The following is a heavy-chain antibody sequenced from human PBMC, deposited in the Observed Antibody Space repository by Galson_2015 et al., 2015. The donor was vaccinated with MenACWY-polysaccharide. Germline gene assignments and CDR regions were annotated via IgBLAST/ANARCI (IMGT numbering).Heavy chain of an antibody. CDR1: GVSMTTSSW. CDR2: IYLGKTT. D-gene: IGHD3-3*01. CDR3: ARRRGALRFLEWLPNDFDS. Sequence: ETLSLTCGVSGVSMTTSSWWSWVRQAPGKGPEWIGEIYLGKTTNYNPSLKSRATISVDNSKDQFSLRLTSVTPADTAVYFCARRRGALRFLEWLPNDFDSWGQGVLVTVSA. J-gene: IGHJ4*02. V-gene: IGHV4-4*01.